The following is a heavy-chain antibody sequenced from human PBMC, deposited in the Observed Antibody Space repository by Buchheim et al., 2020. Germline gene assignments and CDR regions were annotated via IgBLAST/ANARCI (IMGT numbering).Heavy chain of an antibody. D-gene: IGHD6-19*01. V-gene: IGHV4-61*08. CDR2: IYYSGST. J-gene: IGHJ6*02. CDR1: GGSISSGGYY. Sequence: QVQLQESGPGLVKPSQTLSLTCTVSGGSISSGGYYWSWIRQPPGKGLEWIGYIYYSGSTNYNPSLKSRVTISVDTSKNQFSLKLSSVTAADTAVYYCARVNSSGWYYYYGMDVWGQGTT. CDR3: ARVNSSGWYYYYGMDV.